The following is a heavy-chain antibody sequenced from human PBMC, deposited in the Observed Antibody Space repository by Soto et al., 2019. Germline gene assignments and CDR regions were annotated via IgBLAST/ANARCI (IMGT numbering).Heavy chain of an antibody. D-gene: IGHD6-19*01. CDR3: ARGRIIVAGGFDP. Sequence: QVQLVQSGAEVKKPGASVKVSCKASGYTFTSYDIIWVRQATGQGLEWMGWMNPSTGNTDSAEKFQGRLTMTRNTSISTVYMERSSLSFEDTVVYCCARGRIIVAGGFDPWGQGTLVTVSS. CDR1: GYTFTSYD. CDR2: MNPSTGNT. J-gene: IGHJ5*02. V-gene: IGHV1-8*01.